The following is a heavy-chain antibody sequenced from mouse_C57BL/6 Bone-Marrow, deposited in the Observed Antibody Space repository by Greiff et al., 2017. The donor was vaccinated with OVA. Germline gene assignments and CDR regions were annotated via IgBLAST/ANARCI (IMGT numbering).Heavy chain of an antibody. CDR1: GFTFSSYA. J-gene: IGHJ4*01. V-gene: IGHV5-4*01. Sequence: EVMLVESGGGLVKPGGSLKLSCAASGFTFSSYAMSWVRQTPEKRLEWVATISDGGSYTYYPDNVKGRFTISRDNAKNNLYLQMSHLKSEDTAMYYCARDPYYYGSSKSWGQGTSVTVSS. D-gene: IGHD1-1*01. CDR2: ISDGGSYT. CDR3: ARDPYYYGSSKS.